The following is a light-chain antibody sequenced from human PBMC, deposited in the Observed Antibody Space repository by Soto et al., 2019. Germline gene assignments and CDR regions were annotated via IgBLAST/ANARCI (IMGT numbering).Light chain of an antibody. Sequence: QAVVTQTASVSGSPGQSITISCTGTSSDVGGYNYVSWYQHHPGKAPQLMIYEVNNRPSGVSNRFSASKSGNTASLTISGLQAEDEADYYCSSYASSSSHVVFGGGTKLTVL. CDR2: EVN. J-gene: IGLJ2*01. CDR3: SSYASSSSHVV. V-gene: IGLV2-14*01. CDR1: SSDVGGYNY.